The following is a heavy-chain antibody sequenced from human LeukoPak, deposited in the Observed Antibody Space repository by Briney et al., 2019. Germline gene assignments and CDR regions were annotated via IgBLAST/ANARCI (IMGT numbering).Heavy chain of an antibody. CDR1: GFIFRDYY. V-gene: IGHV3-11*04. CDR3: ARDRGNWNYYYYYYYMDV. Sequence: PGGSLRLSCAASGFIFRDYYMGWIRQAPGKGLEWVSYISDSGSSKQYGDSVKGRFTISRDNAKNSLYLQMNSLRAEDTAVYYCARDRGNWNYYYYYYYMDVWGKGTTVTVSS. J-gene: IGHJ6*03. CDR2: ISDSGSSK. D-gene: IGHD1-7*01.